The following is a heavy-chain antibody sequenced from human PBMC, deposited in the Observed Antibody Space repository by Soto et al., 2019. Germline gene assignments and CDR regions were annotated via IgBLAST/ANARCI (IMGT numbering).Heavy chain of an antibody. CDR2: ISYDGSNK. J-gene: IGHJ6*02. Sequence: QVQLVESGGGVVQPGRSLRLSCAASGFTFSSYAMHWVRQAPGKGLEWVAVISYDGSNKYYADSVKGRFTISRDNSKNTLYLQMNSRRAEDTAVYYCARPYYYYYGMDVWGQGTTVTVSS. CDR1: GFTFSSYA. CDR3: ARPYYYYYGMDV. V-gene: IGHV3-30-3*01.